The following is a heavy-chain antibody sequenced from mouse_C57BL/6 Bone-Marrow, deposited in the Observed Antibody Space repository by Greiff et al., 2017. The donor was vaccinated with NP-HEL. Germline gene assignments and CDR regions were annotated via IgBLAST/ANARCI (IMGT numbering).Heavy chain of an antibody. CDR2: ISSGGDYT. V-gene: IGHV5S21*01. Sequence: EVQVVESGEGLVKPGGSLKLSCAASGFTFSSYAMSWVRQTPEKRLEWVAYISSGGDYTSYADNVKGRFTISRDNARNTLYLQMSSLKSEDTATYYCARNYGSYYFAYWGQGTTLTVSS. CDR3: ARNYGSYYFAY. CDR1: GFTFSSYA. D-gene: IGHD1-1*01. J-gene: IGHJ2*01.